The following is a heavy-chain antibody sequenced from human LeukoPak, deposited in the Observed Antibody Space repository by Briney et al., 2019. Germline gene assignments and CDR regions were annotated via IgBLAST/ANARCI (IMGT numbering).Heavy chain of an antibody. J-gene: IGHJ6*03. CDR2: ISSSGSTI. V-gene: IGHV3-48*03. D-gene: IGHD3-10*01. Sequence: GGSLRLSCAASGFTFSSYEMNWVRQAPGKGLEWVSYISSSGSTIYYADSVKGRFTISRDNAKNSLYLQMNSLRAEDTAVYYCAELGITMIRGLRGKGPPVTIS. CDR3: AELGITMIRGL. CDR1: GFTFSSYE.